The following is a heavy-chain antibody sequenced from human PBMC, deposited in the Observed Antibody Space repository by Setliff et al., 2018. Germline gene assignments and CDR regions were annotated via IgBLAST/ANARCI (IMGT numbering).Heavy chain of an antibody. CDR3: ARDLVGYCSGGSCYDWDY. Sequence: ASVKVSCKASGYTFTSYGISWVRQAPGQGLEWMGWISAYNGNTNYAQKLQGRVTMTTDTSTSTAYMGLRSLRSDDTAVYYCARDLVGYCSGGSCYDWDYWGQGTLVTVSS. J-gene: IGHJ4*02. D-gene: IGHD2-15*01. V-gene: IGHV1-18*01. CDR1: GYTFTSYG. CDR2: ISAYNGNT.